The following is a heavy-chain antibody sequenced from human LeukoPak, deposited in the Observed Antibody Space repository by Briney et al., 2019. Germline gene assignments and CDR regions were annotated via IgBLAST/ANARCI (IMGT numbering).Heavy chain of an antibody. J-gene: IGHJ4*02. D-gene: IGHD6-19*01. CDR2: IYYSGST. Sequence: SETLSLTCTVSGGPISSGGYYWSWIRQHPGKGLEWIGYIYYSGSTYYNPSLKSRVTISVDTSKNQFSLKLSSVTAADTAVYYCARDSKQWLVDYWGQGTLVTVSS. CDR3: ARDSKQWLVDY. CDR1: GGPISSGGYY. V-gene: IGHV4-31*02.